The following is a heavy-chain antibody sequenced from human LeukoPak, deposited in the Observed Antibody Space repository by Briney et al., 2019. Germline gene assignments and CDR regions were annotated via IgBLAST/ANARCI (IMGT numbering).Heavy chain of an antibody. D-gene: IGHD3-3*01. Sequence: GASVKVSCKASGYTFTGYYMHWVRQAPGQGLEWMGRINPHSGGTNYEQKFQGRVTMTRDTSISTAYMELSRLRSDHTAVYYCARDLAMLDFWSGYSPFDPWGQGTLVTVSS. CDR2: INPHSGGT. J-gene: IGHJ5*02. CDR1: GYTFTGYY. V-gene: IGHV1-2*06. CDR3: ARDLAMLDFWSGYSPFDP.